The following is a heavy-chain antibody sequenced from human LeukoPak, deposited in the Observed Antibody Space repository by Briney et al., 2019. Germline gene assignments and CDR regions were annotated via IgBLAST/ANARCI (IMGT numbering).Heavy chain of an antibody. V-gene: IGHV4-59*12. CDR1: GGSISSYY. J-gene: IGHJ6*03. Sequence: SETLSLTCTVSGGSISSYYWSWIRQPPGKGLEWIGYIYYSGSTYYNPSLKSRITMSLDTFKNHFSLKLSSVTAADTAVYYCARESYYYYYMDVWGKGTTVTISS. CDR3: ARESYYYYYMDV. CDR2: IYYSGST.